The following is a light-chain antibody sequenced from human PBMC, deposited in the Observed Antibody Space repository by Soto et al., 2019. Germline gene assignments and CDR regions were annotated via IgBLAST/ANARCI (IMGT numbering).Light chain of an antibody. CDR1: QSVSSN. CDR3: QQYGSSPTWT. V-gene: IGKV3-20*01. CDR2: AAS. J-gene: IGKJ1*01. Sequence: IVLTQSPGTLSLSPGERATLSCRASQSVSSNLAWYQQKPGQAPRLLIYAASTRATGIPARFSGSGSGTDFTLTISRLEPEDSAVYYCQQYGSSPTWTFGQGTKVDIK.